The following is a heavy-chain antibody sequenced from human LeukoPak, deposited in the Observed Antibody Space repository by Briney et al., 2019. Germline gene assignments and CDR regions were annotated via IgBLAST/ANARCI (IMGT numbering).Heavy chain of an antibody. CDR2: INSNGDST. D-gene: IGHD3-16*01. Sequence: GGSLRLSCSASGFTFSNFAMHWVRQAPGKGLAYVSAINSNGDSTYYADSVKGRFTISRDNAKNSLYLQMSNLRAEDTAVYFCARGGGLDVWGQGATVTVSS. CDR1: GFTFSNFA. J-gene: IGHJ6*02. V-gene: IGHV3-64*04. CDR3: ARGGGLDV.